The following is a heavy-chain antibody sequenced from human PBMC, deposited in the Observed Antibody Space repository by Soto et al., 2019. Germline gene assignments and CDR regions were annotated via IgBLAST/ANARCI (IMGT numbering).Heavy chain of an antibody. V-gene: IGHV3-15*07. J-gene: IGHJ4*02. D-gene: IGHD3-22*01. CDR3: TTDPDDSSGFSDPQIDY. CDR1: GFTFLNAW. CDR2: IKSKTDGGTT. Sequence: GGSLRLSCAASGFTFLNAWMNWVRQAPGKGLEWVGRIKSKTDGGTTDYAAPVKGRFTISRDDSKNTLYLQMNSLKTEDTAVYYCTTDPDDSSGFSDPQIDYWGQGTLVTVSS.